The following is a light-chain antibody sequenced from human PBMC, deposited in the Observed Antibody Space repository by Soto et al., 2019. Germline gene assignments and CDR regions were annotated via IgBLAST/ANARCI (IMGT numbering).Light chain of an antibody. CDR3: CAYGGNAFFAI. CDR1: NSDIGSYNL. J-gene: IGLJ2*01. CDR2: EGT. Sequence: QSALTQPASVSGSPGQSITISCTGTNSDIGSYNLVSWYQQHPGKVPRLMIYEGTKRPSGVSNRFSGSRSGNTASLTISGLQAEDEADYYCCAYGGNAFFAIFCGGTKLTVL. V-gene: IGLV2-23*01.